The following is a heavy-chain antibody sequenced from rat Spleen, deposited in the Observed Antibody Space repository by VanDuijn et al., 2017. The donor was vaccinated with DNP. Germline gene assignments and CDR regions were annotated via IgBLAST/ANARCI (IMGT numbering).Heavy chain of an antibody. D-gene: IGHD1-10*01. CDR2: INIDGGST. J-gene: IGHJ4*01. CDR1: GFTFRSYW. V-gene: IGHV5-58*01. Sequence: EVQLVETGGDLVQPGRSLKLSCVASGFTFRSYWMYWIRQAPGKGLEWVASINIDGGSTYYPDSVKGRFTISRDNAENTVYLQMNSLRSEDTATYYCAKDWATTSAMDVWGQGTSVTVSS. CDR3: AKDWATTSAMDV.